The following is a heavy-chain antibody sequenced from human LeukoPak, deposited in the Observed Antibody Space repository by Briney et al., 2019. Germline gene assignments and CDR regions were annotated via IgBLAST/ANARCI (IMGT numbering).Heavy chain of an antibody. CDR2: ISGSGGST. Sequence: GGSLRLSCAASGFTFSSYAMSWVRQAPGKGLEWVSAISGSGGSTYYADSVRGRFTISRDNSKNLLYLQMNTLTAEDSAVYYCSKIYDNTGYYYFFDSWGQGTLVTVSS. CDR1: GFTFSSYA. D-gene: IGHD3-22*01. V-gene: IGHV3-23*01. CDR3: SKIYDNTGYYYFFDS. J-gene: IGHJ4*02.